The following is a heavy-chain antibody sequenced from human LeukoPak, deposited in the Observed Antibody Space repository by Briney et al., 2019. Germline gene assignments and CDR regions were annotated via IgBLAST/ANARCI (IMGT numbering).Heavy chain of an antibody. CDR3: AKGLYSGREGYFQH. CDR1: GFTFSSYA. D-gene: IGHD5-12*01. J-gene: IGHJ1*01. CDR2: ISGSGGST. V-gene: IGHV3-23*01. Sequence: GGSLRLSCAASGFTFSSYAMSWVRQAPGKGLEWVSAISGSGGSTYYADSVKGRFTISRDNSKNTLYLQMNSLRAEDAAVYYCAKGLYSGREGYFQHWGQGTLVTVSS.